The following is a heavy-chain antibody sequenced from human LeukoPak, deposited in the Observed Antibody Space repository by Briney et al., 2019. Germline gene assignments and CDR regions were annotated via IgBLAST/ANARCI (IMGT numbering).Heavy chain of an antibody. J-gene: IGHJ4*02. CDR1: GFTLKNYA. Sequence: PGGSLRLSCAASGFTLKNYAMSWVRQAPGKGLEWVSYISSSSSTIYYADSVKGRFTISRDNAKNSLYLQMNSLRAEDTAVYYCAKGSSRIHWGQGTLVTVSS. D-gene: IGHD5-18*01. V-gene: IGHV3-48*01. CDR3: AKGSSRIH. CDR2: ISSSSSTI.